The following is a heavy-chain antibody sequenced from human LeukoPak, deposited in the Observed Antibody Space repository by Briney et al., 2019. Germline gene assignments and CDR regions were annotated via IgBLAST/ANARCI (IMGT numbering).Heavy chain of an antibody. D-gene: IGHD6-19*01. CDR3: ARIAVALGSFYYYYYMDV. V-gene: IGHV4-39*07. CDR2: IYYSGST. J-gene: IGHJ6*03. Sequence: SETLSPTCTVSGGSISSSSYYWGWIRQPPGKGLEWIGSIYYSGSTYYNPSLKSRVTISVDTSKNQFSLKLSSVTAADTAVYYCARIAVALGSFYYYYYMDVWGKGTTVTVSS. CDR1: GGSISSSSYY.